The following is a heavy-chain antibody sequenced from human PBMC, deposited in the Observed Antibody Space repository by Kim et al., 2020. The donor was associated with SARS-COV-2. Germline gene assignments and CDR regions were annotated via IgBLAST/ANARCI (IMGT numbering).Heavy chain of an antibody. D-gene: IGHD4-17*01. J-gene: IGHJ4*02. CDR3: ARHPWYGDSTGPFDY. V-gene: IGHV4-39*01. Sequence: PSLKSRVTISVDTSKNQFSLKLSSVTAADTAVYYCARHPWYGDSTGPFDYWGQGTLVTVSS.